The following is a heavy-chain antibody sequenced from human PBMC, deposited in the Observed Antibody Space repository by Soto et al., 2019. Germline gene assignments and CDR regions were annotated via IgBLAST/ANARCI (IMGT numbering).Heavy chain of an antibody. J-gene: IGHJ4*02. CDR1: GYPFTSYA. D-gene: IGHD6-19*01. CDR3: ARDQVAVAVYYFDY. Sequence: ASVKVSCKASGYPFTSYAMHWVRQAPGQRLEWMGWINTGNGNTKYSQKFQGRVTITRDTSASTAYMELSSLRSEDTAVYYCARDQVAVAVYYFDYWGQGTLVTVS. V-gene: IGHV1-3*04. CDR2: INTGNGNT.